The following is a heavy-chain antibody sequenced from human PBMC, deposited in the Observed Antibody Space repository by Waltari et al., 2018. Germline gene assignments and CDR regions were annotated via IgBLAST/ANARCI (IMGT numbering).Heavy chain of an antibody. CDR2: MNPNSGNT. D-gene: IGHD1-26*01. V-gene: IGHV1-8*01. CDR3: TGGSFLAGAFDI. J-gene: IGHJ3*02. CDR1: GYPFTSSD. Sequence: QVQLVQSGAEVKKPGASVKVSCKASGYPFTSSDLTWVRQATGQGLEWMGWMNPNSGNTGYAQKFQGRVTMTRNTSISTAYMELSSLRSEDTAVYYCTGGSFLAGAFDIWGQGTMVTVSS.